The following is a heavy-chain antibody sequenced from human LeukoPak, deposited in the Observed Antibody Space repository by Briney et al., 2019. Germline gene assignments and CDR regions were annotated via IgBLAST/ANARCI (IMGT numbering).Heavy chain of an antibody. CDR2: ISSSTSTI. D-gene: IGHD1-26*01. V-gene: IGHV3-48*04. Sequence: GGSLRLSCAASGFTFSSYSMNWVRQAPGKGLEWVSYISSSTSTIYYTDSVKGRFTISRDNAKNSLYLQMNSLRAEDTAVYYCARGSSSKAARPDYWGQGTLVTVSS. J-gene: IGHJ4*02. CDR3: ARGSSSKAARPDY. CDR1: GFTFSSYS.